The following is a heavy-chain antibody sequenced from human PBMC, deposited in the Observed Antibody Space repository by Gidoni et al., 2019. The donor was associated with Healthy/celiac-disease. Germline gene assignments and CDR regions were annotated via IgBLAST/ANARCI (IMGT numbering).Heavy chain of an antibody. CDR2: IIPIFGTA. CDR3: ARADGQMYFDL. J-gene: IGHJ2*01. D-gene: IGHD4-17*01. V-gene: IGHV1-69*01. CDR1: GGTFSSYA. Sequence: QVQLVQSGAEGKKPGSSVKVYGKASGGTFSSYAISWVRQAPGQGLEWMGGIIPIFGTANYAQKFQGRVTITADASTSTAYMELRSLRSEDTAVYYCARADGQMYFDLWGRGTLVTVSS.